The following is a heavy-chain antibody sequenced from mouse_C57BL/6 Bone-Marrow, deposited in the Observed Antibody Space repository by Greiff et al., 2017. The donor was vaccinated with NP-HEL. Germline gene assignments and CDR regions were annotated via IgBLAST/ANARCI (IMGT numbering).Heavy chain of an antibody. Sequence: VQLQQSGPVLVKPGASVKMFCKASGYTFTDYYMNWVKQSHGKSLEWIGVINPYNGGTSYNQKFKGKATLTVDKSSSTAYMELNSLTPEDSAVYYCARLYDYGYFDVWGTGTTVTVSS. J-gene: IGHJ1*03. CDR3: ARLYDYGYFDV. V-gene: IGHV1-19*01. CDR2: INPYNGGT. D-gene: IGHD2-3*01. CDR1: GYTFTDYY.